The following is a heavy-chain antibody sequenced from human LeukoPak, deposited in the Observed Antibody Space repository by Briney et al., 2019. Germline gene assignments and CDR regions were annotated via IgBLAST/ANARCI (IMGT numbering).Heavy chain of an antibody. V-gene: IGHV3-23*01. CDR3: AKVRDSSGYTYYYDMDV. CDR1: GFTFSSYA. Sequence: GGSLRLSCAASGFTFSSYAMSWVRQAPGKGLEWVSAINGNGGSKYHADSVKGRFTISRDNSKNTLYLQMNSLRAEDTALYYCAKVRDSSGYTYYYDMDVWGQGTTVSVSS. CDR2: INGNGGSK. J-gene: IGHJ6*02. D-gene: IGHD3-22*01.